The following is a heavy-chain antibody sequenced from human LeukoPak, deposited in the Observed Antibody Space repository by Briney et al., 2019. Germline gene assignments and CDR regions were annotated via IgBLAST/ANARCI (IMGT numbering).Heavy chain of an antibody. D-gene: IGHD2-15*01. CDR2: IYTSGST. Sequence: SETLFLTCTVSGGSISSYYWSWIRQPAGKGLEWIGRIYTSGSTNYNPSLKSRVTMSVHTSKNQFSLKLSSVTAADTAVYYCAKFGGMCDSMVVAATRRFDYWGQGTLVTVSS. J-gene: IGHJ4*02. CDR3: AKFGGMCDSMVVAATRRFDY. V-gene: IGHV4-4*07. CDR1: GGSISSYY.